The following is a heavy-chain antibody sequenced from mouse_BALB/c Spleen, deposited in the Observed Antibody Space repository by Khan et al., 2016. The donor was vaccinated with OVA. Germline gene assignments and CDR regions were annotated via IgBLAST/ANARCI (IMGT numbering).Heavy chain of an antibody. Sequence: EVQLVETGPGLVKPSQTVSLTCTVTGISITSGNYRWSWIRQFPGNKLEWIGNIYYSGTVTYNPSLTSRTTITRDTSKNQFFLEMNSLTAEDTATYYGARDYGSLYWFFDVWGAGTTVTVSS. CDR1: GISITSGNYR. CDR3: ARDYGSLYWFFDV. CDR2: IYYSGTV. D-gene: IGHD1-1*01. V-gene: IGHV3-5*02. J-gene: IGHJ1*01.